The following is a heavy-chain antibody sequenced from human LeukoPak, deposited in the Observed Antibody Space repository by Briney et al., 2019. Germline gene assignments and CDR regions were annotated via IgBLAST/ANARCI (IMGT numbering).Heavy chain of an antibody. CDR3: ARMTLYGSGTVD. J-gene: IGHJ4*02. D-gene: IGHD3-10*01. Sequence: QSGGSLRLSCAASGFTFSSYSMHRVRQAPGKGLEYVSGISSNGGSTYYADSVKGRFTISRDNSKNTVNLQMGSLRIEDTAIYHCARMTLYGSGTVDWGQGILVTVSS. CDR1: GFTFSSYS. CDR2: ISSNGGST. V-gene: IGHV3-64*02.